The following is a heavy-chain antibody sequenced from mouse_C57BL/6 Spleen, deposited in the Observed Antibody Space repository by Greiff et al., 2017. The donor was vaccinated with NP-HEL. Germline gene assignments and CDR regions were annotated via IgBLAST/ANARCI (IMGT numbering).Heavy chain of an antibody. V-gene: IGHV1-53*01. CDR2: INPSNGGT. Sequence: QVQLQQPGTELVKPGASVKLSCKASGYTFTSSWMHWVKQRPGQGLEWIGNINPSNGGTNYNEKFKSKATLTVDKSSSTAYMQLSSLTSEDSAVYYCARGGFITTVVADYWGQGTTLTVSS. CDR1: GYTFTSSW. J-gene: IGHJ2*01. CDR3: ARGGFITTVVADY. D-gene: IGHD1-1*01.